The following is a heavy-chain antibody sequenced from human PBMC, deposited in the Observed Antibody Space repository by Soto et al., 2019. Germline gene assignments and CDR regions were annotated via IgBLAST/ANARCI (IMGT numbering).Heavy chain of an antibody. CDR1: VSSISSSRFY. CDR2: IYYSGST. D-gene: IGHD3-3*01. V-gene: IGHV4-39*01. CDR3: ARRRPLRFRDYGMDV. J-gene: IGHJ6*02. Sequence: SDTLSLTCTVCVSSISSSRFYWGWVRQPPGKGLEWIGSIYYSGSTYYNPSLKSRVTISVDTSKNQFSLKLSSVTAADTAVYYCARRRPLRFRDYGMDVWGQGTTVS.